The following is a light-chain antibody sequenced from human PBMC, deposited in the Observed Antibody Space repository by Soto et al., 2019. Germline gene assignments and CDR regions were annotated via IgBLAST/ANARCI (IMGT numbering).Light chain of an antibody. Sequence: EIVMTQSPATLSLSPGEGATLSCRASQSISNKLAWYQQKPGQAPRLLMYDASTRANDIPARFSGSVSGAEFTLTITSLQSEDFAVYYCQQYGNWPPLTFGGGTKVDIK. CDR3: QQYGNWPPLT. CDR1: QSISNK. J-gene: IGKJ4*01. V-gene: IGKV3-15*01. CDR2: DAS.